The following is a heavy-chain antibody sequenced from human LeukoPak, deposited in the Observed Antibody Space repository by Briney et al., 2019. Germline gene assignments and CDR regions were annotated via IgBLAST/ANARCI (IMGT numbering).Heavy chain of an antibody. CDR2: MKQDGSEE. V-gene: IGHV3-7*01. CDR1: GFSFSSSW. CDR3: ARDRGYSSFEY. D-gene: IGHD6-13*01. Sequence: GGSLRLSCAASGFSFSSSWMNWVRQAPGKGLEWVASMKQDGSEEYYVDSVKGRFTISRDNAKNSLYLQMNSLRAEDTAVYYCARDRGYSSFEYWGQGTLVTVSS. J-gene: IGHJ4*02.